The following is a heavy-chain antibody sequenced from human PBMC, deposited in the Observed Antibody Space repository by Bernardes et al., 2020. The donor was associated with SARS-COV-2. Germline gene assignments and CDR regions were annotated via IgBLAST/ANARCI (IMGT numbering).Heavy chain of an antibody. CDR2: VSESGGST. CDR1: GFSFSFYA. CDR3: ARGRYGDYS. D-gene: IGHD4-17*01. J-gene: IGHJ4*02. V-gene: IGHV3-23*01. Sequence: GGSLRLSCAASGFSFSFYAMSWVRQAPGKGLEWVSTVSESGGSTYYADSVKGRFTISRDNFKNTQYLQMSTLRAEDTAVYYCARGRYGDYSWGQGTLVTVSS.